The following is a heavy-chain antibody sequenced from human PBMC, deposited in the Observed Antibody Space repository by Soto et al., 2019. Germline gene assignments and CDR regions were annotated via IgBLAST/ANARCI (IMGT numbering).Heavy chain of an antibody. CDR3: ARDSMTGLNWFDP. J-gene: IGHJ5*02. D-gene: IGHD3-9*01. V-gene: IGHV3-48*01. CDR2: ISSSSSTI. CDR1: GFTFSSYS. Sequence: PGGSLRLSCAASGFTFSSYSMNRVRQAPGKGLEWVSYISSSSSTIYYADSVKGRFTISRDNAKNSLYLQMNSLRAEDTAVYYCARDSMTGLNWFDPWGQGTLVTVSS.